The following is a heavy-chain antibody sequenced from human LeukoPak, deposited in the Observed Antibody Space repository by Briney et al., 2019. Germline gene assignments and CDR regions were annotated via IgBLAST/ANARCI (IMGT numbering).Heavy chain of an antibody. CDR3: AKGAYDYVWGGGFDY. CDR2: IKEGGSEN. D-gene: IGHD3-16*01. Sequence: PGGSLRLSCAASGFTFSRYWMSWVRQAPGKGLEWVANIKEGGSENYYVDSVKGRFTISRDDAKNLLYLQMNSLRAEDTAVYYCAKGAYDYVWGGGFDYWGQGTLVTVSS. CDR1: GFTFSRYW. J-gene: IGHJ4*02. V-gene: IGHV3-7*03.